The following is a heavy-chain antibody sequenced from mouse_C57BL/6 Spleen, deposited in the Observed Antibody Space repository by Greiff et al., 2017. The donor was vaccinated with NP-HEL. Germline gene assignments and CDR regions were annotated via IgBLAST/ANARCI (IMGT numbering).Heavy chain of an antibody. D-gene: IGHD2-1*01. CDR3: ARGDYGNYYAMDY. CDR2: IYPGSGNT. V-gene: IGHV1-76*01. Sequence: VMLVESGAELVRPGASVKLSCKASGYTFTDYYINWVKQRPGQGLEWIARIYPGSGNTYYNEKFKGKATLTAEKSSSTAYMQLSSLTSEDSAVYFCARGDYGNYYAMDYWGQGTSVTVSS. J-gene: IGHJ4*01. CDR1: GYTFTDYY.